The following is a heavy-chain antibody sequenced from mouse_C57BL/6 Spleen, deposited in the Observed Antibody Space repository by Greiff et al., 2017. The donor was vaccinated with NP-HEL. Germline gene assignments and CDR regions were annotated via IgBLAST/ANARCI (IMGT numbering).Heavy chain of an antibody. CDR1: GFTFSSYA. D-gene: IGHD2-5*01. J-gene: IGHJ3*01. CDR2: ISDGGSYT. V-gene: IGHV5-4*03. CDR3: ARGGSNYVETWFAY. Sequence: EVKVVESGGGLVKPGGSLKLSCAASGFTFSSYAMSWVRQTPEKRLEWVATISDGGSYTYYPDNVKGRFTISRDNAKNNLYLQMSHLKSEDTAMYYCARGGSNYVETWFAYLGQGTLVTVSA.